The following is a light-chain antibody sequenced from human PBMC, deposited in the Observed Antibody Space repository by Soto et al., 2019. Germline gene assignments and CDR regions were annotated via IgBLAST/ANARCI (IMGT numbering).Light chain of an antibody. CDR3: QQYDNLPPT. CDR1: QDISNY. CDR2: DAS. J-gene: IGKJ4*01. Sequence: DIQMTQSPSSLSASVGDRVTITCQASQDISNYLNWYQQKPGKAPKLLIYDASNLETGVPSRFXXXXXXXXXXXXXXXXXXEDXXXYYCQQYDNLPPTFGGGTKVEIK. V-gene: IGKV1-33*01.